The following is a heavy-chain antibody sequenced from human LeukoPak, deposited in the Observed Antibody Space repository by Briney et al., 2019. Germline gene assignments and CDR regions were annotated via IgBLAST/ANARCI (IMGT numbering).Heavy chain of an antibody. J-gene: IGHJ4*02. V-gene: IGHV3-30-3*01. Sequence: GGSLRLSCAASGFTFSSYAMHWVRQAPGRGLEWVAVISYDGSNKYYADSVKGRFTISRDNSKNTLYLQMNSLRAEDTAVYYCAVLGYWGQGTLVTVSS. CDR2: ISYDGSNK. CDR1: GFTFSSYA. D-gene: IGHD3-3*02. CDR3: AVLGY.